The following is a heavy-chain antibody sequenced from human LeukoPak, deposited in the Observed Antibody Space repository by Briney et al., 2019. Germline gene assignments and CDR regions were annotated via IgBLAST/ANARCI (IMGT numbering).Heavy chain of an antibody. V-gene: IGHV4-61*02. Sequence: PSETLSLTCTVSGGSVSSGSYYWSWIRQPAGKGLEWIGRIYTSGSTNYNPSLKGRVTISVDTSKNQFSLKLSSVTAADTAVYYCAGDYDFWSGYPHAYDAFDIWGQGTMVTVSS. CDR3: AGDYDFWSGYPHAYDAFDI. D-gene: IGHD3-3*01. CDR2: IYTSGST. J-gene: IGHJ3*02. CDR1: GGSVSSGSYY.